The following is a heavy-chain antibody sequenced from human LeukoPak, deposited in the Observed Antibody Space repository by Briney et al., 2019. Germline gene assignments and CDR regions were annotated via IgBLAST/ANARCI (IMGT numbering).Heavy chain of an antibody. CDR3: ARADTSDILTGYSDY. V-gene: IGHV3-48*04. J-gene: IGHJ4*02. D-gene: IGHD3-9*01. Sequence: GGSLRLSCAASGFTFSSYSMNWVRQAPGKGLEWVSYISSSSSTIYYADSVKGRFTISRDNAKKSLYLQMNRLRAEDTAVYFCARADTSDILTGYSDYWGQGTLVTVSS. CDR1: GFTFSSYS. CDR2: ISSSSSTI.